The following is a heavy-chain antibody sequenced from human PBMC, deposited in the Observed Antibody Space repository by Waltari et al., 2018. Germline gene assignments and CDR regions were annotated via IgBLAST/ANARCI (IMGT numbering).Heavy chain of an antibody. J-gene: IGHJ4*02. V-gene: IGHV1-69*08. CDR3: ARELDDFWSGLGAPPRPFDY. CDR2: LIPIPGIA. Sequence: QVQLVQSGAEVKKPGSSVKVSCKASGGTFSSYTISWVRQAPGQGLGWMGRLIPIPGIAKYAKKFQGRVTITADKSTSTAYMELSSLRSEDTAVYYCARELDDFWSGLGAPPRPFDYWGQGTLVTVSS. CDR1: GGTFSSYT. D-gene: IGHD3-3*01.